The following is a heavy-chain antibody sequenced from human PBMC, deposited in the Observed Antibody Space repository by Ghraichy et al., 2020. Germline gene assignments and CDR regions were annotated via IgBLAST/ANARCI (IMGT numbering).Heavy chain of an antibody. D-gene: IGHD2-2*01. CDR2: ISSRSAT. J-gene: IGHJ6*03. V-gene: IGHV3-48*02. Sequence: SLNTSCAASGFNFSTYGMNWVRQAPGKGLEWISHISSRSATFYADSVKGRFTISRDNAKDSLYLQMNSLRDEDTAVYYCASRYCSSTSCHYMDVWGKGTTVTVSS. CDR3: ASRYCSSTSCHYMDV. CDR1: GFNFSTYG.